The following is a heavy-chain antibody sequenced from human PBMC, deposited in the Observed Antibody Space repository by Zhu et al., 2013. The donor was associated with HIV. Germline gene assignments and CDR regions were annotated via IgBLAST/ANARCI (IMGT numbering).Heavy chain of an antibody. CDR1: GGSVSSGSYY. CDR2: IYHSGST. D-gene: IGHD3-22*01. CDR3: ARGGIEYYYDSSGYPQSHAFDI. V-gene: IGHV4-30-2*01. J-gene: IGHJ3*02. Sequence: QVQLQESGPGLVKPSETLSLTCTVSGGSVSSGSYYWSWIRQPPGKGLEWIGYIYHSGSTHYNPSLKSRVTISVDRSKNQFSLKLSSVTAADTAVYYCARGGIEYYYDSSGYPQSHAFDIWGQGTMVTVSS.